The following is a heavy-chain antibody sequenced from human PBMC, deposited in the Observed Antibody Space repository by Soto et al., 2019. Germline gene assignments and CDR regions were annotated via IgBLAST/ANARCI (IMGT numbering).Heavy chain of an antibody. CDR3: ARDLGGYDLYGPDT. Sequence: ASVKVSCKTSGYTFTDSSMHCVRQAPGQGLEWMGWINLNSGDTNYAEKFRGRVTMTRDTSIITAYMELTRLKSDDTAVYYCARDLGGYDLYGPDTWGQGTLVTVSS. D-gene: IGHD5-12*01. CDR1: GYTFTDSS. J-gene: IGHJ5*02. V-gene: IGHV1-2*02. CDR2: INLNSGDT.